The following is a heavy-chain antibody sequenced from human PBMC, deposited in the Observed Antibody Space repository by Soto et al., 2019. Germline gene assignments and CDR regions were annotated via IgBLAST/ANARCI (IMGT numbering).Heavy chain of an antibody. V-gene: IGHV5-51*01. CDR1: GYSFSSYW. Sequence: GESLKISCKASGYSFSSYWIGWVRQRPGKGLEWMGIIYPADSDTSYSQSLQDRVTISAENPFSTAYLQWNSLEASDTAIYYCARHGQGVSPYFDYWGPGTLVTVSS. D-gene: IGHD2-8*01. J-gene: IGHJ4*02. CDR2: IYPADSDT. CDR3: ARHGQGVSPYFDY.